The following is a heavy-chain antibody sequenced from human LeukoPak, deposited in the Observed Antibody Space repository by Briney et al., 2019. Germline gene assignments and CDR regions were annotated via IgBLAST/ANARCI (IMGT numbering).Heavy chain of an antibody. J-gene: IGHJ4*02. CDR2: ISDSSSTI. D-gene: IGHD1-26*01. V-gene: IGHV3-48*02. CDR1: GFTFSSSE. CDR3: ARDGSYPPYYFDY. Sequence: PGGSLRLSCAASGFTFSSSEMNWVRQAPGKGLEWVSYISDSSSTIYYADSVKGRFTISRDNAKNSLYLQMNSLRDEDTAVYYCARDGSYPPYYFDYWGQGTLVTVSS.